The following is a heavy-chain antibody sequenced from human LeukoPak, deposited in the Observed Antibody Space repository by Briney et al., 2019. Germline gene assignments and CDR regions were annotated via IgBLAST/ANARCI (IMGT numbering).Heavy chain of an antibody. D-gene: IGHD6-19*01. J-gene: IGHJ4*02. CDR1: GYTFTSYG. CDR2: ISAYNGNT. V-gene: IGHV1-18*01. Sequence: ASVKVSCKASGYTFTSYGISWVRQAPGQGLEWMGWISAYNGNTNYAQKLQGRVTMTTDTSTSTAYMELRSLRSDDTAVYYCARDRFWRGYSSGWYFDYWGQGTLATVSS. CDR3: ARDRFWRGYSSGWYFDY.